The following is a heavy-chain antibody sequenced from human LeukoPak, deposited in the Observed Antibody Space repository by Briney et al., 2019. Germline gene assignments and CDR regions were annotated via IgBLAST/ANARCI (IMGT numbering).Heavy chain of an antibody. J-gene: IGHJ5*02. CDR1: GYTFTGYY. V-gene: IGHV1-2*02. CDR2: INPNSGGT. CDR3: ARERPNSSSWYARWFDP. Sequence: GASVKVSCKASGYTFTGYYMHWVRQAPGQGLEWMGWINPNSGGTNYAQKFQGRVTMTRDTSISTAYMELSRLKSDDTAVYYCARERPNSSSWYARWFDPWGRGTLVTVSS. D-gene: IGHD6-13*01.